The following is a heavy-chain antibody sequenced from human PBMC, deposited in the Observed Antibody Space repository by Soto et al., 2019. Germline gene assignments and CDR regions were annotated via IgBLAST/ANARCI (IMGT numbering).Heavy chain of an antibody. CDR2: INSDGSRT. CDR3: ADLFAVEMVL. CDR1: GFTFSSYW. Sequence: EVQLVESGGGLVQPGGSLRLSCAASGFTFSSYWMHWVRQAPGKGLVWVSHINSDGSRTTYADSVKGRFTISRDNAKSKLYLQMNSLRAEDTAVYYCADLFAVEMVLWGRGTLVTVSS. V-gene: IGHV3-74*01. J-gene: IGHJ4*02. D-gene: IGHD2-8*01.